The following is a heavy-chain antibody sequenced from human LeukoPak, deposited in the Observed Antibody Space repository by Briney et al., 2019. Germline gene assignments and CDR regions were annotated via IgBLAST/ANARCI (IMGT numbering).Heavy chain of an antibody. CDR2: ISSSSSYI. Sequence: GGSLRLSCAASGFTFSSYSMNWVRQAPGEGLEWVSSISSSSSYIYYADSVKGRFTISRDNAKNSLYLQMNSLRAEDTAVYYCARDKDRVVGATESPIDYWGQGTLVTVSS. D-gene: IGHD1-26*01. CDR3: ARDKDRVVGATESPIDY. V-gene: IGHV3-21*01. CDR1: GFTFSSYS. J-gene: IGHJ4*02.